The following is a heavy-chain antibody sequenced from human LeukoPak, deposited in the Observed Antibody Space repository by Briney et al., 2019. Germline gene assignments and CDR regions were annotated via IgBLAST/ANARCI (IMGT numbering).Heavy chain of an antibody. CDR2: IYSAVRRI. Sequence: PGRSLRLSCAASGFTLSDYWIGWVRQAPGEGLEWVSRIYSAVRRIKYADSVKGRFTIPRDNAKNTLYLQMNVLRVQNPPVYYCATSPVISRYWGQGTLVTVSS. V-gene: IGHV3-74*03. CDR1: GFTLSDYW. D-gene: IGHD2-21*01. CDR3: ATSPVISRY. J-gene: IGHJ4*02.